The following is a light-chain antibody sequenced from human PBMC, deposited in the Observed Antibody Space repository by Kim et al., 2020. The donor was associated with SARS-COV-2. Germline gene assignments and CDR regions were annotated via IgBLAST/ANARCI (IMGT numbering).Light chain of an antibody. CDR2: GAS. V-gene: IGKV3-15*01. CDR3: QQYGNWPPDT. Sequence: EIVMTQSPVTLSVSPGERATLSCRASQRVNSNLPWYQQKPGQTPKLRIYGASTRATDIPVRVSGSGSGANFTLINSKLHPEVIAVYYWQQYGNWPPDTFGQGTKLEIK. CDR1: QRVNSN. J-gene: IGKJ2*01.